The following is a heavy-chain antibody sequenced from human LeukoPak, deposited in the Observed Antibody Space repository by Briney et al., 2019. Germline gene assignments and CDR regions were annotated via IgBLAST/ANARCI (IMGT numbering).Heavy chain of an antibody. D-gene: IGHD3-3*01. CDR2: ISSSGSTI. V-gene: IGHV3-11*01. CDR1: GFTFSDYY. CDR3: ARAKTDRFGVVIKGYYYYGMDV. J-gene: IGHJ6*02. Sequence: GGSLRLSSAASGFTFSDYYMSWIRQAPGKGLEWVSYISSSGSTIYYADSVKGRFTISRDNAKNSLYLQMNSLRAEDTAVYYCARAKTDRFGVVIKGYYYYGMDVWGQGTTVTVSS.